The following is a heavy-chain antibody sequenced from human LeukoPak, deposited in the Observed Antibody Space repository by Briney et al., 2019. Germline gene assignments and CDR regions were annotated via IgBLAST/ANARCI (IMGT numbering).Heavy chain of an antibody. CDR2: ISSSSSTI. CDR3: ARVADCSSTSCYYFDY. J-gene: IGHJ4*02. D-gene: IGHD2-2*01. Sequence: GGSLRLSCAASGFTFSSYAMHWVRQAPGKGLEWVSYISSSSSTIYYADSVKGRFTISRDNAKNSLYLQMNSLRAEDTAVYYCARVADCSSTSCYYFDYWGQGTLVTVSS. V-gene: IGHV3-48*01. CDR1: GFTFSSYA.